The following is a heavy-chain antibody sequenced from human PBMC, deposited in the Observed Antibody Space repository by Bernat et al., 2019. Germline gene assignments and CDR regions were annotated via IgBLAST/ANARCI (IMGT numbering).Heavy chain of an antibody. J-gene: IGHJ5*02. CDR1: GFTFSDYY. D-gene: IGHD4-17*01. CDR3: ARDCGYGDYSGWFDN. CDR2: ISSSSSYT. Sequence: QVQLVESGGGLVKTGGSLRLSCAASGFTFSDYYMCCIRQAPGKGLEWVSYISSSSSYTNSPDSVKGRFTTSRDNARNMLYRQMKGLKAEVTPVDYCARDCGYGDYSGWFDNWSQGALVTI. V-gene: IGHV3-11*06.